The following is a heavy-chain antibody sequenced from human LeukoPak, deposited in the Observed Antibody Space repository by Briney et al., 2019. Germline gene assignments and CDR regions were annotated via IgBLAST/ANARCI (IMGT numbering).Heavy chain of an antibody. CDR2: IIPIFGTA. CDR1: GGTFSSYA. V-gene: IGHV1-69*05. D-gene: IGHD6-13*01. CDR3: ARGVLVVAAPQY. Sequence: SVKVSCKASGGTFSSYAISWVRQAPGQGLEWMGGIIPIFGTANYAQKFQGRVTITTDESTSTAYMELSSLRSEDTAVYYCARGVLVVAAPQYWGQGTLVTVSS. J-gene: IGHJ4*02.